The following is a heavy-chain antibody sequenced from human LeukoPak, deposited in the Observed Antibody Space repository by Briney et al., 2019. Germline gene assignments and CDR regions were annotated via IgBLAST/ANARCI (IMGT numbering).Heavy chain of an antibody. D-gene: IGHD1-14*01. J-gene: IGHJ4*02. V-gene: IGHV3-23*01. Sequence: SCKASGGTFSSYAMSWVRQAPGKGLEWVSAISGSGGSTYYADSVKGRFTISRDNSKNTLYLQMNSLRAEDTAVYYCARDRRDYITAYFDYWGQGTLVTVSS. CDR2: ISGSGGST. CDR3: ARDRRDYITAYFDY. CDR1: GGTFSSYA.